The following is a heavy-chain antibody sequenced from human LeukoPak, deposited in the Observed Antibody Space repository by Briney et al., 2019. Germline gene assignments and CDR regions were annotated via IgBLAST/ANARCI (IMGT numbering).Heavy chain of an antibody. V-gene: IGHV4-34*01. CDR3: ARGLSKSRRTVLGLDY. CDR2: INHSGST. J-gene: IGHJ4*02. CDR1: GGSFSGYY. Sequence: PTETLSLTCAVYGGSFSGYYWSWIRQPPGKGLEWIGEINHSGSTNYNPSLKSRVTISVDTSKNQFSLKLSSVTAADTAVYYCARGLSKSRRTVLGLDYWGQGTLVTVSS. D-gene: IGHD3-16*01.